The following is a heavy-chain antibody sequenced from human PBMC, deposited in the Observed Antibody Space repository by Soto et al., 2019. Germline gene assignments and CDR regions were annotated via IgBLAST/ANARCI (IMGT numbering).Heavy chain of an antibody. D-gene: IGHD2-15*01. CDR1: GGSISSGGYY. CDR2: IYYSGST. Sequence: QVQLQESGPGLVKPSQTLSLTCTVSGGSISSGGYYWSWVRQHPGKGLEWIGYIYYSGSTYYNPSLKSRVTISVDTSKNQFSLKLSSVTAADTAVYYCAKGGDCSGGSCYESWGQGTLVTVSS. V-gene: IGHV4-31*03. CDR3: AKGGDCSGGSCYES. J-gene: IGHJ4*02.